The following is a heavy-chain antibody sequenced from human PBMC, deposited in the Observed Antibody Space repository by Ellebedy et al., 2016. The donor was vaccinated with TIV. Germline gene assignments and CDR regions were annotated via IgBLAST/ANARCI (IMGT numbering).Heavy chain of an antibody. CDR2: ISGTGANT. J-gene: IGHJ5*02. V-gene: IGHV3-23*01. D-gene: IGHD1-26*01. Sequence: GESLKISCVASGFTLSTYAMSWVRQAPRKGLEWVSAISGTGANTYYADSVRGRFTISKDSSKNTLYLQMNSLRVEDTAVYYCARSGEHDTWGQGTLVTVSS. CDR3: ARSGEHDT. CDR1: GFTLSTYA.